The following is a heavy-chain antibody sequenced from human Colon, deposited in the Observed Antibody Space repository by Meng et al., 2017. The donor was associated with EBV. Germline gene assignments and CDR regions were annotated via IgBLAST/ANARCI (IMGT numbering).Heavy chain of an antibody. CDR1: GYTFTDYY. Sequence: QVELVQSGAEVKKPGASGKVSCKASGYTFTDYYIHWVRQAPGQGLEWMGRINPNSGGTNYAQKFQGRVTMTRDTSISTAYMELSRLRSDDTAVYYCAHQAVAGTRGWFDPWGQGTLVTVSS. D-gene: IGHD6-19*01. CDR2: INPNSGGT. J-gene: IGHJ5*02. CDR3: AHQAVAGTRGWFDP. V-gene: IGHV1-2*06.